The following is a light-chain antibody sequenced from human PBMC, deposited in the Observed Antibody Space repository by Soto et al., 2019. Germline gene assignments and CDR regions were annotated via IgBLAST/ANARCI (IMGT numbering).Light chain of an antibody. CDR1: GSDIGNYNY. J-gene: IGLJ3*02. Sequence: QSLLTQPASVSGSPGQSITISCTGTGSDIGNYNYVSWYQQHPGKAPKLMIYGVSNRPSGVSNRFSGSKSGNAASLTISGLQAEDEADYYCSSYTAYTTFWGVGGGTKVTV. CDR2: GVS. V-gene: IGLV2-14*01. CDR3: SSYTAYTTFWG.